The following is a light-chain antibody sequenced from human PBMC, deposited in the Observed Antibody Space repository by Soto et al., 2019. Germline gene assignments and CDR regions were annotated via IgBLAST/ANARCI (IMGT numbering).Light chain of an antibody. CDR1: QGIRND. CDR3: QQYYIYSRT. Sequence: AIQLTQSPSSLSASVGDRVSITCRASQGIRNDLGWYQHKPGKAPKLLIHGASSLQSGVPSRFSGSASGTEFTLTISSLQPEDLATYYCQQYYIYSRTFGQGTKVETK. CDR2: GAS. J-gene: IGKJ2*02. V-gene: IGKV1-6*01.